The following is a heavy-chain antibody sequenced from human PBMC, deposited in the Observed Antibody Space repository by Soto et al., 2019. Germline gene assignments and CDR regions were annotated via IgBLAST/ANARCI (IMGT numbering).Heavy chain of an antibody. CDR3: ARLSPVVLAAMGYYYYDGMDV. Sequence: SSETLSLTCTVSGGSISSSSYYWGWIRQPPGKGLEWIGSIYYSGSTYYNPSLKSRVTISVDTSKNQFSLKLSSVTAADTAVYYCARLSPVVLAAMGYYYYDGMDVSGQRTTVTGSS. J-gene: IGHJ6*02. D-gene: IGHD2-2*01. CDR2: IYYSGST. V-gene: IGHV4-39*01. CDR1: GGSISSSSYY.